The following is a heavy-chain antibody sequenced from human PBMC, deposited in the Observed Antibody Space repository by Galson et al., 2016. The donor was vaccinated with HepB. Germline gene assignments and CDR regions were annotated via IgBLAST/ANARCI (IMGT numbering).Heavy chain of an antibody. V-gene: IGHV3-48*02. CDR2: ISATSSTK. J-gene: IGHJ5*02. CDR3: AREAGPIFGVGNSFDP. D-gene: IGHD3-3*01. CDR1: GSTFNRYN. Sequence: SLRLSCAASGSTFNRYNMNWVRQAPGKGLEWISYISATSSTKDYADSVKGRFTISRDNAKNSLSLQMDSMRDEETAVYYCAREAGPIFGVGNSFDPWGQGTLVVVSS.